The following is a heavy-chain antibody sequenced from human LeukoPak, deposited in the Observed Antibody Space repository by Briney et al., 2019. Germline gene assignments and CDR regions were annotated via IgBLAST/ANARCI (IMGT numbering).Heavy chain of an antibody. CDR3: AKCFLGQWLVPGAPYYYYYGMDV. V-gene: IGHV3-30*18. J-gene: IGHJ6*02. Sequence: GRSLRLSCAVSGFTFSSYGKHWVRQAPGKGLEWVAVISYDGSNKYYEDSVKGRFTISRDNSKNTLYLQMNSLRAEDTAVYYCAKCFLGQWLVPGAPYYYYYGMDVWGQGTTVTVSS. CDR1: GFTFSSYG. CDR2: ISYDGSNK. D-gene: IGHD6-19*01.